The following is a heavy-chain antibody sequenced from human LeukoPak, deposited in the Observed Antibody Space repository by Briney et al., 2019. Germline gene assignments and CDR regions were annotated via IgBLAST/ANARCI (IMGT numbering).Heavy chain of an antibody. D-gene: IGHD3-22*01. V-gene: IGHV1-18*01. CDR1: GYTFASYG. Sequence: ASVKVSCKASGYTFASYGISWVRQAPGQGLEWMGWISAYNGNTNYAQKLQGRVTLTTDTSTSTAYMELRSLRSDDTAVYYCARRITMIVVVINDPFDIWGQGTMVTVSS. CDR2: ISAYNGNT. CDR3: ARRITMIVVVINDPFDI. J-gene: IGHJ3*02.